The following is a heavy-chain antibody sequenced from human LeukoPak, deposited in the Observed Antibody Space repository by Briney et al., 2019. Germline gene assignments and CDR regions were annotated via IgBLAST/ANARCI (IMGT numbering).Heavy chain of an antibody. J-gene: IGHJ4*02. CDR2: IYYSGST. CDR1: GGSISSYC. D-gene: IGHD6-19*01. CDR3: ARLGYSSGWYYFDF. V-gene: IGHV4-59*08. Sequence: SETLSLTCTISGGSISSYCWSWIRQPPGKGLEWIGYIYYSGSTNYNPSLKSRVTISVDTSKNQFSLKLSSVTAADAAVYYCARLGYSSGWYYFDFWGQGTLVTVSS.